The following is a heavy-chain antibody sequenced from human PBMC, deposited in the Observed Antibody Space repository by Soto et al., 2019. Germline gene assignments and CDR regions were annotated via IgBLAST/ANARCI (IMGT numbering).Heavy chain of an antibody. CDR3: AREVPQFALGMDV. CDR1: GGTFSSYA. D-gene: IGHD3-10*01. Sequence: VASVKVSCKASGGTFSSYAISWVRQAPGQGLEWMGGIIPIFGTANYAQKFQGRVTITADKSTSTAYMELSNLRSEDTAMYYCAREVPQFALGMDVWGQGTTVTVSS. CDR2: IIPIFGTA. V-gene: IGHV1-69*06. J-gene: IGHJ6*02.